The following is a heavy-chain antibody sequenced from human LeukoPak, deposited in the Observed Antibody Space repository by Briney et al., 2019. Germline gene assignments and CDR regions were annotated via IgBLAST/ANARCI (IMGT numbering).Heavy chain of an antibody. V-gene: IGHV4-4*02. J-gene: IGHJ4*02. CDR3: ASDSSGHDY. D-gene: IGHD3-22*01. CDR1: GGSISSGNW. Sequence: SGTLSLTCAVSGGSISSGNWWSWVRQSPGRGLEWIGEIYHSGSTNYNPSLKSRVTISLDKSKNQFSLKLTSVTAADTAVYYCASDSSGHDYWGQGTLATVSS. CDR2: IYHSGST.